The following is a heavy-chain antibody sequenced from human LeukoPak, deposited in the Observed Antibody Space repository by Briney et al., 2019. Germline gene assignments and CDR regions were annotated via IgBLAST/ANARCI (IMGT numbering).Heavy chain of an antibody. J-gene: IGHJ5*02. CDR2: ISASGGST. Sequence: GGSLRLSCAASGFTFSSYAMTWVRQAPGKGLEWVSVISASGGSTYYADSVKGRFTISRDNSKNTLYLQMNSLRAEDTAVYYCAKDTTHYDFWSGYYNNWFDPWGQGTLVTVSS. V-gene: IGHV3-23*01. CDR3: AKDTTHYDFWSGYYNNWFDP. CDR1: GFTFSSYA. D-gene: IGHD3-3*01.